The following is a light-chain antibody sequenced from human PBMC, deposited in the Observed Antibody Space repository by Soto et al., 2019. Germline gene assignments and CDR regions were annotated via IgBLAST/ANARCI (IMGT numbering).Light chain of an antibody. V-gene: IGKV1-39*01. CDR3: QQSYSTPYT. CDR2: AAS. CDR1: QSISSY. Sequence: DIQMTQSPSSLSASVGDRVTITCRASQSISSYLNWFQLKPGKAPKLLIYAASTLQSGVPSRFSGSGSGTDFTLTISSLQPEDFATYYCQQSYSTPYTFGHGTKLESK. J-gene: IGKJ2*01.